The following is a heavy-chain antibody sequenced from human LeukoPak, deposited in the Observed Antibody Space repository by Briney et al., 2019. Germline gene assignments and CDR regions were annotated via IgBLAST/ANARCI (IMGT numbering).Heavy chain of an antibody. D-gene: IGHD1-26*01. CDR3: ARSFLGDWYFDL. Sequence: SETLSLTCAVSGGSISSYYWSWFRQPPGVGLEGIGCIYYSGSTNYNPSLKSRVTISVDTSKDQFSLRLTSVTAADTAVYYCARSFLGDWYFDLWGRGTLVTVSS. V-gene: IGHV4-59*01. J-gene: IGHJ2*01. CDR2: IYYSGST. CDR1: GGSISSYY.